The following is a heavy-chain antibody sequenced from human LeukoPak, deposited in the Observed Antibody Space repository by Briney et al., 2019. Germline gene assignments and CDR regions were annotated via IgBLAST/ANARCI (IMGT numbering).Heavy chain of an antibody. CDR2: INHSGST. CDR3: ARRTYYYGSGSYPPPNWFDP. J-gene: IGHJ5*02. V-gene: IGHV4-34*01. Sequence: SEALSLTCAVYGGSFSGYYWSWIRQPPGKGLESIGEINHSGSTNYNPSLKSRVTISVDTSKNQFSLKLSSVTAADTAVYYCARRTYYYGSGSYPPPNWFDPWGQGTLVTVSS. D-gene: IGHD3-10*01. CDR1: GGSFSGYY.